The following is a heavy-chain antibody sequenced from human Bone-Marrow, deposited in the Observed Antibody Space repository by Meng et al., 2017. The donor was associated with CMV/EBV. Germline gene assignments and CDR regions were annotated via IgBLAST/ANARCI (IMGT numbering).Heavy chain of an antibody. CDR1: GFTFSSYA. Sequence: RGSLRLSCAASGFTFSSYAMSWVRQAPGKELEWVSAISGSGGSTYYADSVKGRFTISRDNSKNTLYLQMNSLRAEDTAVYYCAKRPRGSSSWTPFDYWGQGTRVTVSS. CDR2: ISGSGGST. J-gene: IGHJ4*02. CDR3: AKRPRGSSSWTPFDY. D-gene: IGHD6-13*01. V-gene: IGHV3-23*01.